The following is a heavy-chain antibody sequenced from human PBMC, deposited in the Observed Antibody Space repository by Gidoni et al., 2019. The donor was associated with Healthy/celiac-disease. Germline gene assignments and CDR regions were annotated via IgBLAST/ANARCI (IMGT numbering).Heavy chain of an antibody. CDR3: ARDSREEGAFDI. V-gene: IGHV3-48*03. Sequence: EVQLVESGGGLVQPGGSLRLSCAASGFTCSSYEMNWVRQAPGKGLEWVSYISSSGSTIYYADSVKGRFTISRDNAKNSLYLQMNSLRAEDTAVYYCARDSREEGAFDIWGQGTMVTVSS. CDR2: ISSSGSTI. J-gene: IGHJ3*02. CDR1: GFTCSSYE.